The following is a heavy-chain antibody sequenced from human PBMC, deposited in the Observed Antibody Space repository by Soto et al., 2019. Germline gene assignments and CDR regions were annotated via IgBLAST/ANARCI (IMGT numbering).Heavy chain of an antibody. Sequence: EVQLVESGGGLVKPGGSLRLSCAASGFTFSNAWMSWVRQAPGKGLEWVGRIKSKTDGGTTDYAAPVKGRFTISRDDSKNTLYLQMNSLKTEDTAVYYCTTDRMVRGVIDDYWGQGTLVTVSS. V-gene: IGHV3-15*01. CDR2: IKSKTDGGTT. CDR1: GFTFSNAW. CDR3: TTDRMVRGVIDDY. J-gene: IGHJ4*02. D-gene: IGHD3-10*01.